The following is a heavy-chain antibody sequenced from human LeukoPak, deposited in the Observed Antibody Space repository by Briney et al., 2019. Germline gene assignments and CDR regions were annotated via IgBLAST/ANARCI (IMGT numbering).Heavy chain of an antibody. V-gene: IGHV3-15*01. D-gene: IGHD2-2*01. CDR3: TTDFPIVVVPAAIQDEPLDY. J-gene: IGHJ4*02. Sequence: GGSLRLSCAASGFTFSNAWMSWVRQAPGKGLEWVGRIKSKTDGGTTDYAAPVKGRFTISRDDSKNTLYLRMNSLKTEDTAVYYCTTDFPIVVVPAAIQDEPLDYWGQGTLVTVSS. CDR2: IKSKTDGGTT. CDR1: GFTFSNAW.